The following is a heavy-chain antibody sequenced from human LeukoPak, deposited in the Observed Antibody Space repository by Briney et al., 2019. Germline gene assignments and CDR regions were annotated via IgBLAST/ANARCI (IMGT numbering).Heavy chain of an antibody. V-gene: IGHV3-23*01. CDR2: IRGSGGIT. CDR3: AKRSGHYFDY. J-gene: IGHJ4*02. CDR1: GFTFRSYN. Sequence: GGSLRLSCAASGFTFRSYNMIWVRQAPGEGLEWVSTIRGSGGITYYADSVKGRFTISRDESKNTLYLQMNSLRAEDTAVYYCAKRSGHYFDYWGQGTLVTVSS.